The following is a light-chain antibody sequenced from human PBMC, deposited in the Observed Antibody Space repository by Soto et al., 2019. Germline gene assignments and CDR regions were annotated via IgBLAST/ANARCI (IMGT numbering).Light chain of an antibody. CDR3: SSYTSSSTVV. CDR2: DVT. J-gene: IGLJ2*01. V-gene: IGLV2-14*01. Sequence: QSVLTQPASVSGSPGQSITISCTGTSSDVGGYNYVSWYQRHPGKAPKLIIYDVTNRPSGVSNRFSGSKSGNTASLTISGLQAEDEADYYCSSYTSSSTVVFGGGTKLTVL. CDR1: SSDVGGYNY.